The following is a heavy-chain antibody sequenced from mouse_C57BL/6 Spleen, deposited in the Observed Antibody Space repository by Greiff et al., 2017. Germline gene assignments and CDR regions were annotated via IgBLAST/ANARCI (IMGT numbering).Heavy chain of an antibody. CDR2: IHPSDSDT. CDR1: GYTFTSYW. CDR3: AIGGYGNSFAY. D-gene: IGHD2-1*01. J-gene: IGHJ3*01. Sequence: QVQLQQPGAELVKPGASVKVSCKASGYTFTSYWMHWVKQRPGQGLEWIGRIHPSDSDTNYNQKFKGKATLTVDKSSSTAYMQLSSLTSEDSAVYYWAIGGYGNSFAYGGQGTLVTVSA. V-gene: IGHV1-74*01.